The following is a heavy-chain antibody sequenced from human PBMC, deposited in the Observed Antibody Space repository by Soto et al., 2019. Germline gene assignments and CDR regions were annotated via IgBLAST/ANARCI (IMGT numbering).Heavy chain of an antibody. CDR1: GFSLSTTGVG. Sequence: QITLKESGPTLVKPTQTLTLTCSFSGFSLSTTGVGVGWIRQSPGKALEWLAIIYWDNDKRYSPSLKSRVTITKDTSKNQVVPTVTNMYPVDTGTYYCARSLWFGELHWGQGALVTVSS. CDR3: ARSLWFGELH. CDR2: IYWDNDK. V-gene: IGHV2-5*02. D-gene: IGHD3-10*01. J-gene: IGHJ4*02.